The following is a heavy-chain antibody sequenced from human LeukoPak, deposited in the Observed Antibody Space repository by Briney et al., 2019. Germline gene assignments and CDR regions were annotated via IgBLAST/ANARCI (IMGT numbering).Heavy chain of an antibody. D-gene: IGHD2-15*01. CDR3: ARDCTGGTCYDAFDI. CDR1: GFTFSSYG. CDR2: ISYDGSNK. J-gene: IGHJ3*02. V-gene: IGHV3-30*03. Sequence: GSLRLSCAASGFTFSSYGMHWVRQAPGKGLEWVTLISYDGSNKYYADSVKGRFTISRDNSKNTLYLQMNSLRAGDTAVYYCARDCTGGTCYDAFDIWGQGTMVTVSS.